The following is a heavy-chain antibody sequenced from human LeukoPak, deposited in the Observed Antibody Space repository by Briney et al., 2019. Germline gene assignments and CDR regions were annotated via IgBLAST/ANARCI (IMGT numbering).Heavy chain of an antibody. V-gene: IGHV3-23*01. D-gene: IGHD3-10*01. Sequence: GGSLRLSCAASGFTFSSYAMSWVREAPEKGLEWVSAISGSGGSTYYADSVKGRFTISRDNSKNTLYLQMNSLRAEDTAVYYCASRESYYFDYWGQGTLVTVSS. J-gene: IGHJ4*02. CDR1: GFTFSSYA. CDR2: ISGSGGST. CDR3: ASRESYYFDY.